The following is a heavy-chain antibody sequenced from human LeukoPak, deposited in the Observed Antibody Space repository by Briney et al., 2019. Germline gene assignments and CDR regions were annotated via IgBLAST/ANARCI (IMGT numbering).Heavy chain of an antibody. V-gene: IGHV1-46*01. Sequence: ASVKVSCKASGYTFTSYYMYWVRQAPGQGLEWMGIINPSGGSTSYAQKFQGRVTMTRDTSTSTVYMELSSLRSEDTAVYYCASPGDSIRRAAGSNAFDIWGQGSMVTVSS. J-gene: IGHJ3*02. CDR2: INPSGGST. CDR3: ASPGDSIRRAAGSNAFDI. D-gene: IGHD3-22*01. CDR1: GYTFTSYY.